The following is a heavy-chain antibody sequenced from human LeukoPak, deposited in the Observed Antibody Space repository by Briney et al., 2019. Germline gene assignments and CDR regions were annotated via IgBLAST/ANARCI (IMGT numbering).Heavy chain of an antibody. J-gene: IGHJ4*02. CDR3: TREEQQQLVIDY. CDR2: IRSKADGGTT. CDR1: GFTFGDYA. D-gene: IGHD6-13*01. Sequence: PGRSLRLSCTASGFTFGDYAMSWVRQAPGKGLEWVGFIRSKADGGTTEYAASVKGRFTSSRDESKSIAYLQMNSLKTEDTAVYYCTREEQQQLVIDYWGQGTLVTVSS. V-gene: IGHV3-49*04.